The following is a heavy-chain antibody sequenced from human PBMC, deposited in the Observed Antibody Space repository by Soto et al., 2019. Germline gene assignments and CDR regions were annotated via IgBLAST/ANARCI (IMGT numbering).Heavy chain of an antibody. J-gene: IGHJ4*02. D-gene: IGHD3-3*01. V-gene: IGHV4-4*02. Sequence: PSETNSLTYTVSGGSISSSNWWSWVGKPPGEGLGWSGGLYHSGSTNYNPTLKIRVTISVDKSKNQFSLKLSSVTAADTAVYYCARDRDYEFNWGQGTLVTVSS. CDR1: GGSISSSNW. CDR3: ARDRDYEFN. CDR2: LYHSGST.